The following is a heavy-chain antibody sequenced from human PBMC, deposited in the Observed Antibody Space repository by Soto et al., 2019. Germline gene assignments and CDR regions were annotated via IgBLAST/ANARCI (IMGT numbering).Heavy chain of an antibody. D-gene: IGHD3-10*01. CDR1: GFTFSSYT. CDR2: ISSSSSYI. V-gene: IGHV3-21*01. Sequence: EVQLVESGGGLVKPGGSLRLSCAASGFTFSSYTMNWVRQAPGKGLEWVSSISSSSSYIYYADSVKGRFTISRDNAKNSLYLQMNSLRAEDTAVYYCARVQSPKQVAPLWSWGQGTLVTVSS. CDR3: ARVQSPKQVAPLWS. J-gene: IGHJ4*02.